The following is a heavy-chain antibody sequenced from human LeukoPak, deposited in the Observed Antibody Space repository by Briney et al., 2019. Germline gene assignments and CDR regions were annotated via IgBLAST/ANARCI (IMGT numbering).Heavy chain of an antibody. Sequence: SETLSLTCTVSGGSISRSNYYWGWIRQPPGKGLEWIGSISSSGSTYYNPSLKSRVTISVDTSKNQFSLKLSSVTAADTAVYYCARQLGYYSGWLDYWGQGTLVTVSS. V-gene: IGHV4-39*01. CDR2: ISSSGST. D-gene: IGHD6-19*01. CDR3: ARQLGYYSGWLDY. J-gene: IGHJ4*02. CDR1: GGSISRSNYY.